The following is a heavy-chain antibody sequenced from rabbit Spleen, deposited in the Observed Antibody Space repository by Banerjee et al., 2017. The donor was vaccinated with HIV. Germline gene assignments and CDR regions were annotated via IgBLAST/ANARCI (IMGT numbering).Heavy chain of an antibody. V-gene: IGHV1S45*01. CDR1: GVSFSFSSY. Sequence: QEQLEESGGGLVKPGASLTLTCTASGVSFSFSSYMCWVRQAPGKGLEWIGCINTITGKTVYATWAKGRFTISRASSTTVFLQMTSLTAADTATYFCARDLASVVGWNFNLWGQGTLVTVS. D-gene: IGHD3-1*01. CDR2: INTITGKT. CDR3: ARDLASVVGWNFNL. J-gene: IGHJ4*01.